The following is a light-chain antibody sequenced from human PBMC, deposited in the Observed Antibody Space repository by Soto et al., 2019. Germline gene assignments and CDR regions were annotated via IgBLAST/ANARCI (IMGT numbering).Light chain of an antibody. CDR3: ETWDSNTRV. CDR1: SGHSGYI. J-gene: IGLJ3*02. V-gene: IGLV4-60*02. CDR2: LEGSGSY. Sequence: QAVVTQSSSASAYLGSSVKLTCTLSSGHSGYIISWHQQQPGKAPRYLMKLEGSGSYNKVSGVPDRFSGSSSGADRYLTISNLQFEDEADYYCETWDSNTRVFGGGTKVTVL.